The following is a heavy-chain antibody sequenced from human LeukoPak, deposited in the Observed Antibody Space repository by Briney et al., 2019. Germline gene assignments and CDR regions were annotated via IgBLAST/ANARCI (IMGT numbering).Heavy chain of an antibody. Sequence: SETLSLTCTVSGGSFSSHYWSWIRQPPGKGLEWIGYSYDSGSTNYNPSLKSRVTISVVTSKNQFSLKLSSVSAADTAVYYCARHGGAYSFDYWGQGTLVTISS. CDR2: SYDSGST. CDR1: GGSFSSHY. CDR3: ARHGGAYSFDY. J-gene: IGHJ4*02. D-gene: IGHD2-21*01. V-gene: IGHV4-59*08.